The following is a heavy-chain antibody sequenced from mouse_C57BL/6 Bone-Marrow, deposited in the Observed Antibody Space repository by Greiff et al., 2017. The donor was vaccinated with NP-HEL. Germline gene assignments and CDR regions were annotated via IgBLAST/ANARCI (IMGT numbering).Heavy chain of an antibody. J-gene: IGHJ2*01. Sequence: EVKVVESGGGLVQPGGSLSLSCAASGFTFTDYYMRWVRQPPGKALEWLGFIRNKANGYTTEYSASVKGRFTISRDNSQSILYLQMNALRAEDSATYYCARRGNYFDYWGQGTTLTVSA. V-gene: IGHV7-3*01. CDR1: GFTFTDYY. CDR2: IRNKANGYTT. CDR3: ARRGNYFDY.